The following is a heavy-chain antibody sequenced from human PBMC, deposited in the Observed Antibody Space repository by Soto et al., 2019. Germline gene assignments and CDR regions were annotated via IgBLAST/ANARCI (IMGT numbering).Heavy chain of an antibody. CDR1: GGSFSGYY. J-gene: IGHJ4*02. Sequence: SETLSLTCAVYGGSFSGYYWSWIRQPPGKGLEWIGEINHSGNTNYNPSLKSRVTISVDTPNNQFSLNLRSVTAADTAVYFCARERDGRFFYFDYWGQGTLVTVSS. D-gene: IGHD3-3*01. CDR2: INHSGNT. CDR3: ARERDGRFFYFDY. V-gene: IGHV4-34*01.